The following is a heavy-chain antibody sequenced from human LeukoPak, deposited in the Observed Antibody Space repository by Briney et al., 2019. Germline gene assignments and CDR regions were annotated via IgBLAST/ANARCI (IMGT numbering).Heavy chain of an antibody. Sequence: GGSLRLSCAASGFTFNTYAMSWVRQAPWEGLQWVSGISDSGGNTYYADSVRGRFTISRDNSKNTLYLQMNSLRAEDTAVYYCARHRSSWLIDYWGQGTLVTVSS. J-gene: IGHJ4*02. D-gene: IGHD6-6*01. CDR2: ISDSGGNT. CDR3: ARHRSSWLIDY. V-gene: IGHV3-23*01. CDR1: GFTFNTYA.